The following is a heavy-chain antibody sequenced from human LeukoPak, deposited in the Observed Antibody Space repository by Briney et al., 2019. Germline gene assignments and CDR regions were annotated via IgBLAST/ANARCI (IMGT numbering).Heavy chain of an antibody. J-gene: IGHJ4*02. CDR1: GYTFTGYY. Sequence: GASVKVSCKASGYTFTGYYMHWVRQAPGQGLEWMGWINPNSGGTNYAQKFQGRVTMTRDTSISTAYMELSRLRSDDTAVYYCSRNLFYGDYYDYWGQGTLVTVSS. CDR2: INPNSGGT. D-gene: IGHD4-17*01. CDR3: SRNLFYGDYYDY. V-gene: IGHV1-2*02.